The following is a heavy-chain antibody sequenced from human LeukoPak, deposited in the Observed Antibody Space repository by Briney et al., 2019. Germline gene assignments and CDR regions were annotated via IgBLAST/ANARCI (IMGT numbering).Heavy chain of an antibody. J-gene: IGHJ4*02. Sequence: GRSLRLSCAASGFTFSSYAMHWARQAPGKGLEWVAVISYDGSNKYYADSVKGRFTISRDNSKNTLYLQMNSLRAKDTAVYYCASGRHSSGWTHYFDYWGQGTLVTVSS. D-gene: IGHD3-22*01. CDR2: ISYDGSNK. CDR3: ASGRHSSGWTHYFDY. V-gene: IGHV3-30-3*01. CDR1: GFTFSSYA.